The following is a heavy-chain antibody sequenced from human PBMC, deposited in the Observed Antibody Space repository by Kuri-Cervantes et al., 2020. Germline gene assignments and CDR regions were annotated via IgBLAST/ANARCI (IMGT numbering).Heavy chain of an antibody. Sequence: SETLSLTCAVSGGSFSSSNWWTWVRQPPGKGLEWIGEIYQSGSTNYNPSLKSRVTISLDKSKNQFSLKLSSMTAADTAVYFCARGFNFWSAYYDHWGQGTLVTVSS. V-gene: IGHV4-4*02. CDR1: GGSFSSSNW. J-gene: IGHJ5*02. D-gene: IGHD3-3*01. CDR2: IYQSGST. CDR3: ARGFNFWSAYYDH.